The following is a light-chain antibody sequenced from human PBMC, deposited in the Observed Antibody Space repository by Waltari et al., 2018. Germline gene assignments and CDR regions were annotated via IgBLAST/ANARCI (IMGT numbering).Light chain of an antibody. V-gene: IGKV3-15*01. Sequence: ETVLTQSPATLSVSPGERATLSCRASQSISSSYFAWYQQKPGQPPRLLISGISTRATGIPARFSGSGSGTEFTLTISSLQSEDFAVYYCQQYDNWPLTFGGGTKVEVK. CDR3: QQYDNWPLT. J-gene: IGKJ4*01. CDR1: QSISSSY. CDR2: GIS.